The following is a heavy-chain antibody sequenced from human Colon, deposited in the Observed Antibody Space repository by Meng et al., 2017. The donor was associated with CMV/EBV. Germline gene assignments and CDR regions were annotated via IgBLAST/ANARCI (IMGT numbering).Heavy chain of an antibody. CDR1: GFTFNNYW. J-gene: IGHJ3*02. D-gene: IGHD3-10*01. V-gene: IGHV3-7*01. CDR2: IKDDGSER. Sequence: GESLKISCAASGFTFNNYWMNWVRQAPGKGLEWVASIKDDGSERYYVDSVKGRFTISRDNAMKSLFLEMNSLRAEDTAMYYCARGRSSGARNAFDIWGQGTMVTVSS. CDR3: ARGRSSGARNAFDI.